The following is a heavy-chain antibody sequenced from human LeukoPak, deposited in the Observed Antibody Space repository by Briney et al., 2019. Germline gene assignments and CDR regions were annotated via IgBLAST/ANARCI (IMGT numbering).Heavy chain of an antibody. CDR2: IKQDGSEK. CDR3: ARDGKSAAPDY. J-gene: IGHJ4*02. CDR1: GFRLSTYW. D-gene: IGHD6-13*01. V-gene: IGHV3-7*01. Sequence: GGSLRLSCAASGFRLSTYWMSWVRQAPGKGLEWVANIKQDGSEKCYVDSVKGRFTISRDNGKNSLYLQMNSLRAEDTAVYYCARDGKSAAPDYWGQGTLVTVSS.